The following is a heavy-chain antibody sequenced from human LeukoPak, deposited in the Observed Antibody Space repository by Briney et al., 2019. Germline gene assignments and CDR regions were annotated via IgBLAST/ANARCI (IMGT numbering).Heavy chain of an antibody. CDR3: ARGVRYSSGYFDY. CDR2: IWYDGSNK. V-gene: IGHV3-33*01. J-gene: IGHJ4*02. Sequence: PGGSLRLSCTASGFTFNNYGMHWVRQAPGKGLEWVAVIWYDGSNKYYADSVKGRFTISRDNSKNTLYLQMNSLRAEDTAVYYCARGVRYSSGYFDYWGQGTLVTVSS. D-gene: IGHD6-19*01. CDR1: GFTFNNYG.